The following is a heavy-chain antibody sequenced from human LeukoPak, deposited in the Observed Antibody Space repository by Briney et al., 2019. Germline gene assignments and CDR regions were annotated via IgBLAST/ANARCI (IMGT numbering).Heavy chain of an antibody. Sequence: WGSLRLSCAASGFTFSSYVMSWVRQAPGKGLEWVSAIGDSGGTTYYADSVKGRFTISRDNSKNTLYLQMNSLRAEDTAFYYCAKGGTYFDYWGQGPLVTVSS. D-gene: IGHD1-26*01. V-gene: IGHV3-23*01. CDR1: GFTFSSYV. J-gene: IGHJ4*02. CDR3: AKGGTYFDY. CDR2: IGDSGGTT.